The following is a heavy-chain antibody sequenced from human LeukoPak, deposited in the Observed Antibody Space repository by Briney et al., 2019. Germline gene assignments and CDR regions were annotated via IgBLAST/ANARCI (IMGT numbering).Heavy chain of an antibody. D-gene: IGHD2-2*02. V-gene: IGHV4-39*01. CDR3: ARGYCSSTSCYRDFDY. J-gene: IGHJ4*02. CDR1: GGSISSSSYY. CDR2: IYYSGST. Sequence: SETLSLTCTVSGGSISSSSYYWGWIRQPPGKGLEWIGSIYYSGSTYYNPSLKSRVTISVDTSKNQFSLKLSSVTAADRAVYYCARGYCSSTSCYRDFDYWGQGTLVTVSS.